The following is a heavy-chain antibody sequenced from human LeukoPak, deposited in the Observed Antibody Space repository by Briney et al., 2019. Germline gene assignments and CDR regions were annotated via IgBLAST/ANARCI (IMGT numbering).Heavy chain of an antibody. Sequence: SSETLSLTCAVYGGSFSGYYWSWIRQPPGKGLEWIGEINHSGSTNYNPSLKSRVTISVDTSKNQFSLKLSSVTAADTAVYYCARGRANWDYDFDYWGQGTPVTVS. J-gene: IGHJ4*02. CDR1: GGSFSGYY. V-gene: IGHV4-34*01. D-gene: IGHD1-7*01. CDR2: INHSGST. CDR3: ARGRANWDYDFDY.